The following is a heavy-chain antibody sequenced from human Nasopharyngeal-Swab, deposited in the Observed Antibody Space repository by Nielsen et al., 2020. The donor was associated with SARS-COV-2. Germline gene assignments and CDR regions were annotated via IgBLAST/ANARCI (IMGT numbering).Heavy chain of an antibody. CDR2: ISSSSTTI. Sequence: GESLKISCAASGFTFRSYTLNWVRQAPGKGLEWVSYISSSSTTIYYTGSVRGRFTISSDNAKNSLFLQMNSLRDEDTAVYYCARDIYPGAYGMDVWGQGTTVTVSS. J-gene: IGHJ6*02. V-gene: IGHV3-48*02. CDR1: GFTFRSYT. CDR3: ARDIYPGAYGMDV. D-gene: IGHD2-2*02.